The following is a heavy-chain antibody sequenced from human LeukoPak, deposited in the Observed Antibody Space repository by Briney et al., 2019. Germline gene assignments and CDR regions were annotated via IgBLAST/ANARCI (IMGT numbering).Heavy chain of an antibody. CDR2: IIPIFGTA. D-gene: IGHD3-10*01. CDR3: ARDKRGGSWDP. V-gene: IGHV1-69*13. Sequence: ASVKVSCKASGGTFSSYAISWVRQAPGQGLEWMGGIIPIFGTANYAQKFQGRVTITADESTSTAYMELSRLRSDDTAVYYCARDKRGGSWDPWGQGTLVTVSS. J-gene: IGHJ5*02. CDR1: GGTFSSYA.